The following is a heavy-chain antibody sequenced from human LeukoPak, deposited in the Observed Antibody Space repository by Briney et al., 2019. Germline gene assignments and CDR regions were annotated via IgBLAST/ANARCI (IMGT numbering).Heavy chain of an antibody. V-gene: IGHV4-59*01. CDR1: GGSISSYY. CDR2: IYYSGST. D-gene: IGHD4-17*01. CDR3: ARVLRVTTSSYYFDY. J-gene: IGHJ4*02. Sequence: SQTLSLTCAVSGGSISSYYWSWIRQPPGKGLEWIGYIYYSGSTNYNPSLKSRVTISVDTSKNQFSLKLSSVTAADTAVYYCARVLRVTTSSYYFDYWGQGTLVTVSS.